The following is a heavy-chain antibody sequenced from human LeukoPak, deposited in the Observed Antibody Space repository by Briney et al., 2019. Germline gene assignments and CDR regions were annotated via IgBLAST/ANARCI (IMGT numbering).Heavy chain of an antibody. CDR1: GFTFSSYS. CDR3: AGLLLWFGELP. Sequence: GSLRLSCAASGFTFSSYSMNWVRQPPGKGLEWIGEINHSGSTNYNPSLKSRVTISVDTSKNQFSLKLSSVTAADTAVYYCAGLLLWFGELPWGQGTLVTVSS. V-gene: IGHV4-34*08. D-gene: IGHD3-10*01. CDR2: INHSGST. J-gene: IGHJ4*02.